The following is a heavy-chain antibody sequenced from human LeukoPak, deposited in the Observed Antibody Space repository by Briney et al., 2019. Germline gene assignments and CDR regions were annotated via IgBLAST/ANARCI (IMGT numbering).Heavy chain of an antibody. D-gene: IGHD4-23*01. Sequence: SVKVSCKASGGTFSSYAISWVRQAPGQRLEWMGGIIPIFGTANYAQKFQGRVTITADESTSTAYMELSSLRSEDTAVYYCARDRARRGVVIEWFDPWGQGTLVTVSS. CDR3: ARDRARRGVVIEWFDP. V-gene: IGHV1-69*13. CDR1: GGTFSSYA. J-gene: IGHJ5*02. CDR2: IIPIFGTA.